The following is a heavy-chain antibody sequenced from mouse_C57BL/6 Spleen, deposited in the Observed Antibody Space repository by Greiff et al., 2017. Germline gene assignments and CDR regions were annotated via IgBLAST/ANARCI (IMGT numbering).Heavy chain of an antibody. Sequence: VQLKESGGDLVKPGGSLKLSCAASGFTFSSYGMSWVRQTPDKRLEWVATISSGGSYTYYPDSVKGRFTISRDNAKNTLYLQMSSLKSEDTAMYYCARQGATVVATFDYWGQGTTRTVSS. CDR2: ISSGGSYT. V-gene: IGHV5-6*01. CDR1: GFTFSSYG. CDR3: ARQGATVVATFDY. J-gene: IGHJ2*01. D-gene: IGHD1-1*01.